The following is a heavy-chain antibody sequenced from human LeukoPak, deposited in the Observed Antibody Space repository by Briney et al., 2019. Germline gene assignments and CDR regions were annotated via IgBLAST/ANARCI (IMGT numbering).Heavy chain of an antibody. CDR3: AKDTAHRYYGMDV. D-gene: IGHD5-18*01. J-gene: IGHJ6*04. CDR2: IPYDGSNK. Sequence: SGRSLRLSCAASGFTFSSYGMHWVRQAPGKGLEWVAVIPYDGSNKYYADSVKGRFTISRDNSKNTLYLQTNSLRAEDTAVYYCAKDTAHRYYGMDVWGKGTTVTVSS. CDR1: GFTFSSYG. V-gene: IGHV3-30*18.